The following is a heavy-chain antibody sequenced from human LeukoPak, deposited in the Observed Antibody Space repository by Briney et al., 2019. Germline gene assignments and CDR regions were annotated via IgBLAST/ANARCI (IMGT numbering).Heavy chain of an antibody. V-gene: IGHV3-23*01. CDR2: ISGSGGST. D-gene: IGHD2-15*01. CDR1: GFTFSSYA. Sequence: PGGSLRLSCAASGFTFSSYAMSWVRQAPGKGLEWVSSISGSGGSTYYADSMKGRFTISGDNSKNTLYLQMNSLRAEDTAVYYCAKDIVVVPVPYYFDYWGQGTLVTVSS. J-gene: IGHJ4*02. CDR3: AKDIVVVPVPYYFDY.